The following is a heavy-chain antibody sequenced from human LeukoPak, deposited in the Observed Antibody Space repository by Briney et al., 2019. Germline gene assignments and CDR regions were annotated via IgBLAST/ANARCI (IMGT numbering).Heavy chain of an antibody. Sequence: PGDSLRLSCAASGFDFSSYTMNWVRQAPGQGLEWVASITSDSGDTNFADSLKARLTISRDNAKNSLYLQMNSLRAEDTAVYYCARWLSDKIDSNGYLDYWGQGTLVAVSS. V-gene: IGHV3-21*01. CDR2: ITSDSGDT. D-gene: IGHD5-18*01. CDR1: GFDFSSYT. J-gene: IGHJ4*02. CDR3: ARWLSDKIDSNGYLDY.